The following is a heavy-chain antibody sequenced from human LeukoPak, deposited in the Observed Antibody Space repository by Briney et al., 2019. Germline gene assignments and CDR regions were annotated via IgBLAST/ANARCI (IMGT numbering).Heavy chain of an antibody. D-gene: IGHD6-25*01. CDR2: IYYTGDT. CDR1: GGSITSNSYY. J-gene: IGHJ6*03. V-gene: IGHV4-39*07. CDR3: VRLAALRGFYYYMDV. Sequence: SETLSLTCTVSGGSITSNSYYWGWIRQPPGKGLEWIGTIYYTGDTYYNPSLKRRVTISVDTSKNLFSLKLSSLSAADTAVYYCVRLAALRGFYYYMDVWGKGTAVTVSS.